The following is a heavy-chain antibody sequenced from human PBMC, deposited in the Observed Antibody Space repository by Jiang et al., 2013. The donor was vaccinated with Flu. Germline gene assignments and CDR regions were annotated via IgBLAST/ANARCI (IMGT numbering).Heavy chain of an antibody. CDR3: ARLPRSGGFDI. V-gene: IGHV4-34*01. CDR1: GASFSAYS. Sequence: LLKPSETLSLTCTVSGASFSAYSWSWIRQPPGKGLEWIGEINHSGSVDYNPSLKSRVTTSVDTSKNQFSLKMTSVIAADTAVYYCARLPRSGGFDIWGQGTMVTGLF. D-gene: IGHD2-15*01. J-gene: IGHJ3*02. CDR2: INHSGSV.